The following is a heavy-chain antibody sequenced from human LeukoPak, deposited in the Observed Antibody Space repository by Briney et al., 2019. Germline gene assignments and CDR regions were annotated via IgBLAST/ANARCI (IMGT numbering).Heavy chain of an antibody. CDR1: GFTFSGYG. CDR2: IWYDGSNK. D-gene: IGHD6-6*01. V-gene: IGHV3-33*01. J-gene: IGHJ6*02. CDR3: ARVGPPRQQEYYYGMDV. Sequence: PGGSLRLSCAASGFTFSGYGMHWDRQAPGKGLEWVAVIWYDGSNKYYADSVKGRFTISRDNSKNTLYLQMNSLRAEDTAVYYCARVGPPRQQEYYYGMDVWGQGTTVTVSS.